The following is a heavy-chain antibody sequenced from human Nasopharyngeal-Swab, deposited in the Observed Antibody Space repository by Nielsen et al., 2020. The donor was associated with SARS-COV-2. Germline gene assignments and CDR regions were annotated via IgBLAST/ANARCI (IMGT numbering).Heavy chain of an antibody. V-gene: IGHV7-4-1*02. CDR2: INTNTGNP. Sequence: WVRQAPGQRLEWMGWINTNTGNPTYAQGFTGRFVFSLDTSVSTAYLQISSLKAEDTAVYYCARVYCTNGVCYGLDYYYYGMDVWGQGTTVTVSS. J-gene: IGHJ6*02. CDR3: ARVYCTNGVCYGLDYYYYGMDV. D-gene: IGHD2-8*01.